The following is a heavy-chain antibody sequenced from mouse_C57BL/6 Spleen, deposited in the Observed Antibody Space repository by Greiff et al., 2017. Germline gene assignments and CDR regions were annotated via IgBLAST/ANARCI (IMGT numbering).Heavy chain of an antibody. D-gene: IGHD2-1*01. J-gene: IGHJ3*01. CDR1: GYAFTNYL. CDR3: AREGDGNYPAWFAY. CDR2: INPGSGGT. Sequence: VKLLESGAELVRPGTSVKVSCKASGYAFTNYLIERVKQRPGQGLEWIGVINPGSGGTNYNEKFKGKATLTADKSASTAYMQLSSLTSEDSAVYFCAREGDGNYPAWFAYWGQGTLVTVSA. V-gene: IGHV1-54*01.